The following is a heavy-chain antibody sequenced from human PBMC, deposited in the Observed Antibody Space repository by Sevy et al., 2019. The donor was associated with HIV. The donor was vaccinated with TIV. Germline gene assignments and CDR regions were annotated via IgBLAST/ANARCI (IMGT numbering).Heavy chain of an antibody. CDR2: ISWNSRNI. CDR1: GFPFNDHA. D-gene: IGHD2-21*01. V-gene: IGHV3-9*01. J-gene: IGHJ6*02. CDR3: AKDINRGCDGVNCYSYYYYFYGLDV. Sequence: GGSLRLSCAASGFPFNDHAMHWVRLVPGKGLEWVSDISWNSRNIGYADSVKGRFTISRDNTRHSVYLEMHSLRPEDTASYYCAKDINRGCDGVNCYSYYYYFYGLDVWGQGTTVTVSS.